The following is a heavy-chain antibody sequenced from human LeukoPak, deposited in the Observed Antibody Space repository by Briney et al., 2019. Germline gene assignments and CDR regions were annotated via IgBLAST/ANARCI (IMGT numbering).Heavy chain of an antibody. D-gene: IGHD3-22*01. CDR2: IYHGGTT. J-gene: IGHJ4*02. V-gene: IGHV4-30-2*01. Sequence: PSQTLSLTCTVSGGSIRSGGYYWRSIRQPPGKGREWFGYIYHGGTTYNNPSRKNQATRSVDRSKNQLSLTLSSVTAADTAVYFCARVSPYYDSSGYYTSNKRCDYWGQGTLVTVSS. CDR3: ARVSPYYDSSGYYTSNKRCDY. CDR1: GGSIRSGGYY.